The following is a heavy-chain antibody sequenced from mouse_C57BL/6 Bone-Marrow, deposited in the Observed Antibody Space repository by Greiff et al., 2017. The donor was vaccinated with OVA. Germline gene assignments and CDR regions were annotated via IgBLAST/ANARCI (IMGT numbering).Heavy chain of an antibody. Sequence: QVQLQQSGPELVKPGASVKISCKASGYAFSSSWMNWVKQRPGKGLEWIGRIYPGDGDTNYNGKFKGKATLTADKSSSTAYMQLSSLTSEDSAVYFCARKYYGRRWYFDVWGTGTTVTVSS. CDR2: IYPGDGDT. CDR1: GYAFSSSW. J-gene: IGHJ1*03. D-gene: IGHD1-1*01. V-gene: IGHV1-82*01. CDR3: ARKYYGRRWYFDV.